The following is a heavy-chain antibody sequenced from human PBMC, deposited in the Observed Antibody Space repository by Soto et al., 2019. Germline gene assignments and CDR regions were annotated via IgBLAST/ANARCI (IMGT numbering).Heavy chain of an antibody. CDR2: INPKSGGT. V-gene: IGHV1-2*02. Sequence: ASAKVSCKASGYTFAVYYMHWVRQAPGQGLEWMGWINPKSGGTMYPQKFQGRVTMTWDTSISTAYMALTRLRSDDTAVYYCARDLEKGGGSEGFDYWGQGTLVTVSS. CDR1: GYTFAVYY. CDR3: ARDLEKGGGSEGFDY. D-gene: IGHD1-26*01. J-gene: IGHJ4*02.